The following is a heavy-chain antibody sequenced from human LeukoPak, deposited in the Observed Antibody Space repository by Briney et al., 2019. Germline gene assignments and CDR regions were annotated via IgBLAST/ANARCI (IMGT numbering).Heavy chain of an antibody. J-gene: IGHJ6*03. CDR2: IGSSSSYI. D-gene: IGHD5-18*01. V-gene: IGHV3-21*01. CDR1: GFTFSSYS. Sequence: GGSLRLSCAASGFTFSSYSMNWVRQAPGKGLEWVSSIGSSSSYIYYADSVKGRFTISRDNAKNSLYLQMNSLRAEDTAVYYCARDLGYSQALYYYYYMDVWGKGTTVTVSS. CDR3: ARDLGYSQALYYYYYMDV.